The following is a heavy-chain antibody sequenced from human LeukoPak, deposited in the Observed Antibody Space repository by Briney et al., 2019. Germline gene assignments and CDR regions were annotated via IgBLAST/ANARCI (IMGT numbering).Heavy chain of an antibody. J-gene: IGHJ4*02. CDR3: ARHPPRDGSAFDY. Sequence: SETLSLTCTVSGGSISSGSYYWGWIRQPPGKGLEWIASMYYSGTTFYSPSLKSRVTLSVDTSKNQLSLKLGSVTAADTAVYYCARHPPRDGSAFDYWGQGTLVTVSS. CDR1: GGSISSGSYY. V-gene: IGHV4-39*01. CDR2: MYYSGTT.